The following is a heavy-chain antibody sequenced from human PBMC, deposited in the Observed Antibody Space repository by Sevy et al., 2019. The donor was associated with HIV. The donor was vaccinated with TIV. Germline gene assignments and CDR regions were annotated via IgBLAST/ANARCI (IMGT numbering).Heavy chain of an antibody. Sequence: SETLSLTCTVSGGSISSSSYYWGWIRQPPGKGLEWIGSIYYSGSTYYNPSLKSRVTISVDTSKNQFSLKLSSVTAADTAVYYCARHGYVTMVRGPQDAFDIWGQGTMVTVSS. CDR1: GGSISSSSYY. D-gene: IGHD3-10*01. J-gene: IGHJ3*02. V-gene: IGHV4-39*01. CDR3: ARHGYVTMVRGPQDAFDI. CDR2: IYYSGST.